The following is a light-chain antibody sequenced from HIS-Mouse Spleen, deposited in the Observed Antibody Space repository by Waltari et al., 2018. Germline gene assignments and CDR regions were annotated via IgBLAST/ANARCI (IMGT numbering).Light chain of an antibody. CDR2: QDS. CDR3: QSADSSGTYVV. J-gene: IGLJ2*01. Sequence: SYELTQPPSVSVSPGQTARITCSGDALPKQYAYWYQQKPGQAPVLVIYQDSERPSGSPERFSGSSSGTTVTLTISGVQAEDEADYYCQSADSSGTYVVFGGGTKLTVL. CDR1: ALPKQY. V-gene: IGLV3-25*03.